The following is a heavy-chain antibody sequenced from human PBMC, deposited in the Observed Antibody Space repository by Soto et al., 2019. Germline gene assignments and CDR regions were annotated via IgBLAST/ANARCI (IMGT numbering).Heavy chain of an antibody. Sequence: LGESLKISCKGSGYNFTNYWIAWVRQMPGKGLEWMGIMYPDDSDARYSPSFQGQVTMSADKSISTAYLQWSSLKGSDTAMYYCARLHNSADYQSRVDYWGQGTLVTVSS. CDR3: ARLHNSADYQSRVDY. D-gene: IGHD3-22*01. CDR2: MYPDDSDA. V-gene: IGHV5-51*01. CDR1: GYNFTNYW. J-gene: IGHJ4*02.